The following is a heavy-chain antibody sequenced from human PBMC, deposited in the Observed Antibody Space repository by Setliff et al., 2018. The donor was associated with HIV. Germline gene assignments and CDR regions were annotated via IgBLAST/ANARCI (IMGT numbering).Heavy chain of an antibody. CDR3: AKDHGSSWYYFDY. J-gene: IGHJ4*02. V-gene: IGHV3-48*01. CDR1: EFSVSGQY. D-gene: IGHD6-13*01. CDR2: NGIINGAK. Sequence: GGSLRLSCAASEFSVSGQYRNWVRQAPGKGLEWISYNGIINGAKHYADSMEGRFTISRDDAKNTLYLQMNSLRAEDTAVYYCAKDHGSSWYYFDYWGQGTLVTVSS.